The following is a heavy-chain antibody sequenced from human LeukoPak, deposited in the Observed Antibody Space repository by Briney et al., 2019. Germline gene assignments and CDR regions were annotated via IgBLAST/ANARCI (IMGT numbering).Heavy chain of an antibody. CDR1: GYTFTSYG. CDR2: ISAYNGNT. J-gene: IGHJ3*02. CDR3: AMVLAATWSFDI. D-gene: IGHD2-15*01. Sequence: ASVKVSCEASGYTFTSYGISWVRQTPGQGLEWMRWISAYNGNTNYAQKLQGIVTMTTDTSTSTAYMELRSLRSDDTAVYYCAMVLAATWSFDIWGQGTMVTVSS. V-gene: IGHV1-18*01.